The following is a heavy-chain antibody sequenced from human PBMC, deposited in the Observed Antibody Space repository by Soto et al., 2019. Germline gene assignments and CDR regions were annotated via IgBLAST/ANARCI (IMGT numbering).Heavy chain of an antibody. CDR2: INPSGGST. D-gene: IGHD3-3*01. Sequence: ASVKVSCKASGYTFTSYYMHWVRQAPGQGLEWMGIINPSGGSTSYAQKFQGRVTMTRDTSTSTVYMELSSLRSEDTAVYYCARDPPRPYYDFWSGYGMDVWGQGTTVTVSS. V-gene: IGHV1-46*01. CDR3: ARDPPRPYYDFWSGYGMDV. CDR1: GYTFTSYY. J-gene: IGHJ6*02.